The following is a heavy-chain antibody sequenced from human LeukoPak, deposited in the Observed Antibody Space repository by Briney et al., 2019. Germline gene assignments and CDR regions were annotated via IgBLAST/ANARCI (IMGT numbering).Heavy chain of an antibody. D-gene: IGHD6-13*01. Sequence: PRASVKVPCKASGGTFSSYAISWVRQAPGQGLEWMGGIIPIFGTANYAQKFQGRVTITTDESTSTAYMELSSLRSEDTAVYYCARSQQPGYYYYMDVWGKGTTVTVSS. CDR2: IIPIFGTA. V-gene: IGHV1-69*05. J-gene: IGHJ6*03. CDR1: GGTFSSYA. CDR3: ARSQQPGYYYYMDV.